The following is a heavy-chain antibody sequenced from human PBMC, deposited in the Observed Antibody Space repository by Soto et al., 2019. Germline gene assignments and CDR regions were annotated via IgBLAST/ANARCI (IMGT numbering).Heavy chain of an antibody. CDR2: ISYDGSNK. V-gene: IGHV3-30*18. CDR1: GVTFVSYG. Sequence: SLRVCWGASGVTFVSYGVHWVSKAPGNGLEWVAVISYDGSNKYYADSVKGRFTISRDNSKNTLYLQMNSLRAEDTAVYYCAKAPLPSGSGYAHYLQHSGQRTLVTVPS. D-gene: IGHD3-22*01. CDR3: AKAPLPSGSGYAHYLQH. J-gene: IGHJ1*01.